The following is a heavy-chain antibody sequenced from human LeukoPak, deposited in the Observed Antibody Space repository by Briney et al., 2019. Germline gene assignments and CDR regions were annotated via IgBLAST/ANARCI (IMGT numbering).Heavy chain of an antibody. V-gene: IGHV3-23*01. CDR1: GFTFSDYA. Sequence: PGGSLRLSCAASGFTFSDYAMTWVRQAPGKGLKWVSTINSGGAINYADSVKGRFTISRDNPKNTLYLQMNSLRAEDTAVYYCAKRGSYSSSFTSTFDYWGQGTLVTVSS. CDR3: AKRGSYSSSFTSTFDY. CDR2: INSGGAI. D-gene: IGHD6-6*01. J-gene: IGHJ4*02.